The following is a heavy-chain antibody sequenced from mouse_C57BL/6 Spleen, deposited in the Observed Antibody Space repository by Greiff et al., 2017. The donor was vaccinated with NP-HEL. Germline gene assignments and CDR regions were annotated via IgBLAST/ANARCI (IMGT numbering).Heavy chain of an antibody. J-gene: IGHJ4*01. CDR3: ARAHFDGDY. CDR2: INPSTGGT. CDR1: GYSFTGYY. Sequence: VQLKQSGPELVKPGASVKISCKASGYSFTGYYMNWVKQSPEKSLEWIGEINPSTGGTTYNQKFKAKATLTVDKSSSTAYMQLKSLTSEDSAVYYCARAHFDGDYWGQGTSVTVSS. V-gene: IGHV1-42*01.